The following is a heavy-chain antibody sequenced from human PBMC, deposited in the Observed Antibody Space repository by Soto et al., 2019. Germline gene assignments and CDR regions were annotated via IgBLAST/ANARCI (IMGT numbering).Heavy chain of an antibody. Sequence: SETLSLTCTVSGGSISSYYWSWIRQPPGKGLEWIGYIYYSGSTYYNPSLKSRVTISVDTSKNQFSLKLSSVTAADTAVYYCARHRITGSYYDAFDIWGQGTMVTVSS. CDR1: GGSISSYY. J-gene: IGHJ3*02. D-gene: IGHD1-26*01. CDR2: IYYSGST. V-gene: IGHV4-59*04. CDR3: ARHRITGSYYDAFDI.